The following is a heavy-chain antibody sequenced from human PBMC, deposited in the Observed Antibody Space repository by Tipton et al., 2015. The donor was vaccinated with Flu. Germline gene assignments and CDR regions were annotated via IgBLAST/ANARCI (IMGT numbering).Heavy chain of an antibody. CDR3: ARDRYDSSGYQKYNYYYYGMDV. CDR1: GGSISSYY. D-gene: IGHD3-22*01. J-gene: IGHJ6*02. Sequence: TLSLTCTVSGGSISSYYWSWIRQPPGKGLEWIGYIYYSGSTNYNPSLKSRVTISVDTSKNQFSLKLSSVTAADTAVYYCARDRYDSSGYQKYNYYYYGMDVWGQGTTVTVSS. CDR2: IYYSGST. V-gene: IGHV4-59*01.